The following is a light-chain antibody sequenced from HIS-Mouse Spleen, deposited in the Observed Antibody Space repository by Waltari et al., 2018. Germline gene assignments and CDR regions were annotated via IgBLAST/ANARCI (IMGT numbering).Light chain of an antibody. CDR2: KDS. V-gene: IGLV3-25*03. J-gene: IGLJ2*01. CDR1: ALPTQY. CDR3: QSADSSGTYV. Sequence: SYELTQPPSVSVSPGQTARITCPGDALPTQYAYWYQQKPGQAPVLVIYKDSERPSGIPERFSGSSSGTTVTLTISGVQAEDEADYYCQSADSSGTYVFGGGTKLTVL.